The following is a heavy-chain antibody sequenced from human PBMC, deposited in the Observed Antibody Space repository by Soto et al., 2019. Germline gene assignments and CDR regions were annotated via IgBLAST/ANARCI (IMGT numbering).Heavy chain of an antibody. Sequence: PSETLSLTCSVSGGSIRSNIYYWGWIHQPPGKGLEWIATVHYSGSTYYTPSLKNRVTISADTSNNHFSLRLNSVTAADTAVYYCARHAVHSSGFIDYWGQGTLVTVS. J-gene: IGHJ4*02. CDR2: VHYSGST. CDR3: ARHAVHSSGFIDY. CDR1: GGSIRSNIYY. D-gene: IGHD6-19*01. V-gene: IGHV4-39*01.